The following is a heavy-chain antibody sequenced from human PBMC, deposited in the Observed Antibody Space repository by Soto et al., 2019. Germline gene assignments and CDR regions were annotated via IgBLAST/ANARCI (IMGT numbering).Heavy chain of an antibody. J-gene: IGHJ4*02. CDR1: GYSFTNYW. CDR3: ARQGGYTYGPRQDNYFDY. V-gene: IGHV5-51*01. D-gene: IGHD5-18*01. Sequence: GESLKISCNGSGYSFTNYWIAWVRQMPGKGLEWMGIIYPGDSDTRYSPSFQGQVTISADKSISTAYLRWISLKASDTAMYFCARQGGYTYGPRQDNYFDYWGQGTLVTVTS. CDR2: IYPGDSDT.